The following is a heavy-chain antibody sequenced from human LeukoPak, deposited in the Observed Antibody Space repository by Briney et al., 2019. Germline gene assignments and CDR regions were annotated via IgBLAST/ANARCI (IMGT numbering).Heavy chain of an antibody. CDR3: AREDRDGYNFDY. D-gene: IGHD5-24*01. J-gene: IGHJ4*02. CDR2: SSSSSSYI. CDR1: GFTFSSYS. V-gene: IGHV3-21*01. Sequence: GGSLRLSCAASGFTFSSYSMNWVRQAPGKGLEWVSSSSSSSSYIYYADSVKGRFTISRDNAKNSLYLQMNGLRAEDTAVYYCAREDRDGYNFDYWGQGTLVTVSS.